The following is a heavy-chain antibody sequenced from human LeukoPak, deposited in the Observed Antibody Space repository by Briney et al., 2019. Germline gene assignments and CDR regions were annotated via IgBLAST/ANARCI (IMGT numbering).Heavy chain of an antibody. CDR1: GHNFATYW. CDR2: IYPPDSDT. V-gene: IGHV5-51*01. J-gene: IGHJ4*02. D-gene: IGHD6-13*01. Sequence: GESLKISCQGSGHNFATYWIGWVRQMPGKGLEWMGIIYPPDSDTTYSPSFQGQVTISADKSISTAFLQWSSLKASDTAIYYCAISPTPLGYSGRCFSPGDHWGQGTLVTVSS. CDR3: AISPTPLGYSGRCFSPGDH.